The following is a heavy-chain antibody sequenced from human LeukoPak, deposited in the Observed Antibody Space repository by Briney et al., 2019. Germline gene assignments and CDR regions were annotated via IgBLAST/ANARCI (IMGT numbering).Heavy chain of an antibody. CDR3: ARKGAVAGPLRDYYMDV. J-gene: IGHJ6*03. CDR1: GFTFSSYW. Sequence: PGGSLRLSCAASGFTFSSYWMHWVRQAPGKGLVWVSRINSDGSSTSYADSVKGRFTISRDNAKNTLYLQMNSLRAEDTAVYYCARKGAVAGPLRDYYMDVWGKGTTVTISS. CDR2: INSDGSST. D-gene: IGHD6-19*01. V-gene: IGHV3-74*01.